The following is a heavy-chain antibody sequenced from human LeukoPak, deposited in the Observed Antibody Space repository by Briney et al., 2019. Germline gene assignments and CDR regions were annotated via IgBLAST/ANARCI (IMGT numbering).Heavy chain of an antibody. CDR3: ATYSGTDGVY. Sequence: GGSLRLSFAAPGFTFSSYSMNWVRQAPGKGLEWVSSISASSRYIRYADSVKGRFIISRDNAQNSLYLQMNSLRADDSGLYFYATYSGTDGVYWGQGTPVTVSS. D-gene: IGHD1-14*01. CDR2: ISASSRYI. CDR1: GFTFSSYS. V-gene: IGHV3-21*01. J-gene: IGHJ4*02.